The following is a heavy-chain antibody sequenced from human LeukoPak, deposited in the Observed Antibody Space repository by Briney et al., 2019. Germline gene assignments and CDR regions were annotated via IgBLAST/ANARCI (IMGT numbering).Heavy chain of an antibody. CDR2: INPSGGST. V-gene: IGHV1-46*01. Sequence: ASLKVSCKASGYTFTSYYMHWVRQAPGQGLEWMGIINPSGGSTSYAQKFQGRVTMTRDTSTSTVYMELSSLRSEDTAVYYCARDLVRGVIISALANWGQGTLVTVSS. CDR1: GYTFTSYY. J-gene: IGHJ4*02. D-gene: IGHD3-10*02. CDR3: ARDLVRGVIISALAN.